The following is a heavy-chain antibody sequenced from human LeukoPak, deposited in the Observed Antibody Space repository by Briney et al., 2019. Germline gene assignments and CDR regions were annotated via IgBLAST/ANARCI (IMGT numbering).Heavy chain of an antibody. J-gene: IGHJ4*02. CDR1: GGSISSYY. CDR2: IYTSGST. Sequence: SEALSLTCTVSGGSISSYYWSWIRQPAGKGLEWIGRIYTSGSTNYNPSLKSRVTMSVDTSKNQFSLKLSSVTAADTAVYYCARAAQLWPLAGFDYWGQGTLVTVSS. V-gene: IGHV4-4*07. D-gene: IGHD5-18*01. CDR3: ARAAQLWPLAGFDY.